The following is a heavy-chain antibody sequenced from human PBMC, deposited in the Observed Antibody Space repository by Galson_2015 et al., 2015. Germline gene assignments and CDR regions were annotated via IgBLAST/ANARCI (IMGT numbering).Heavy chain of an antibody. CDR2: MYWDDDK. Sequence: PALVKPTQTLTLTCTFSGFSLSTSGMRVSWIRQPPGKALEWLARMYWDDDKFYSTSLKTRLTISKDTSKNQVVLTMTNMDPVDTATYYCARMDFGVFDYWGQGTLVTVSS. V-gene: IGHV2-70*04. J-gene: IGHJ4*02. CDR3: ARMDFGVFDY. CDR1: GFSLSTSGMR. D-gene: IGHD3-16*01.